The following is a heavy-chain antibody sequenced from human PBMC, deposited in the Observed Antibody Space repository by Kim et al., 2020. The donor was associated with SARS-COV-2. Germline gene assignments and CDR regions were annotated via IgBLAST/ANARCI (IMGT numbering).Heavy chain of an antibody. D-gene: IGHD3-10*01. CDR3: ARVDPLLWFGENPVYDY. CDR1: GFTFSDYY. CDR2: ISSSGSTI. J-gene: IGHJ4*02. Sequence: GGSLRLSCAASGFTFSDYYMSWIRQAPGKGLEWVSYISSSGSTIYYADSVKGRFTISRDNAKNSLYLQMNSLRAEDTAVYYCARVDPLLWFGENPVYDYWGQGTLVTVSS. V-gene: IGHV3-11*04.